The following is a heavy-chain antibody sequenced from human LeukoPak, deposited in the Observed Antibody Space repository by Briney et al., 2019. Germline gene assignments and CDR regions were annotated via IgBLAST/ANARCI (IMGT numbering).Heavy chain of an antibody. CDR1: GFTFSIFW. J-gene: IGHJ2*01. Sequence: GGSLRLSCAASGFTFSIFWMHWVRQAPGKGLVWVSRISTDGSSTSYADSVKGRFTISRDNSKNTLYLQMNSLGAEDTAVYYCARNGCSSTNCYIFLGDWYFDLWGRGTLVTVSS. CDR3: ARNGCSSTNCYIFLGDWYFDL. CDR2: ISTDGSST. D-gene: IGHD2-2*02. V-gene: IGHV3-74*01.